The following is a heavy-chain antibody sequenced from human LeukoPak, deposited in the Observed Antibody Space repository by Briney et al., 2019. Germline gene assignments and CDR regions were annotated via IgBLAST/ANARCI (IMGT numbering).Heavy chain of an antibody. J-gene: IGHJ4*02. CDR3: ARDPRGGYSSSSGELDY. CDR2: FSAYNGNT. Sequence: ASVKVSCKASGYTFTSYGISWLRQAPGQGLEWMGWFSAYNGNTNYAQKLQGRVNMTTDTSTSTAYMGLRSLRSDDTAVYYCARDPRGGYSSSSGELDYWGQGTLVTVSS. D-gene: IGHD6-6*01. V-gene: IGHV1-18*01. CDR1: GYTFTSYG.